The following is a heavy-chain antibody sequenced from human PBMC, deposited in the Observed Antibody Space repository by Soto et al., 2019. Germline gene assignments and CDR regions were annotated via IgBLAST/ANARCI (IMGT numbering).Heavy chain of an antibody. Sequence: GGSLRLSCAASGFTFSSYGMHWVRQAPGKGLEWVAVIWYDGSNKYYADSVKGRFTISRDNSKNTLYLQMNSLRAEDTAVYYCARFMMVRGVITPGRYYYYMDVWGKGTTVTVSS. CDR1: GFTFSSYG. CDR2: IWYDGSNK. J-gene: IGHJ6*03. D-gene: IGHD3-10*01. V-gene: IGHV3-33*01. CDR3: ARFMMVRGVITPGRYYYYMDV.